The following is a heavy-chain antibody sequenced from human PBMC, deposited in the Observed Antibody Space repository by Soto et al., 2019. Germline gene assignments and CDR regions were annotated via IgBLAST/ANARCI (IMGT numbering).Heavy chain of an antibody. V-gene: IGHV1-69*12. CDR1: GGTFSSYA. J-gene: IGHJ6*02. D-gene: IGHD2-2*01. CDR2: IIPIFGTA. Sequence: QVQLVQSGAEVKKPGSSVKVSCKASGGTFSSYAISWVRQDPGQGLEWMGGIIPIFGTANYAQKFQGRVTITADESTSTAYMELSSLRSEDTAVYYCARGGEGDIVLVPAAPGVYYYYYGMDVWGQGTTVTVSS. CDR3: ARGGEGDIVLVPAAPGVYYYYYGMDV.